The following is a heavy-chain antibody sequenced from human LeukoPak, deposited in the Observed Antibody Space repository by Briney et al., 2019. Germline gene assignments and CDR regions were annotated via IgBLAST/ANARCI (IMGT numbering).Heavy chain of an antibody. Sequence: SETLSLTCAVSGGSISSGGYSWSWIRQPPGKGLEWIGYIYHSGSTYYNPSLKSRATISVDRSKNQFSLKLSSVTAADTAVYHCARYYYDSSGHYYYYYGMDVWGQGTTVTVSS. J-gene: IGHJ6*02. V-gene: IGHV4-30-2*01. CDR2: IYHSGST. CDR3: ARYYYDSSGHYYYYYGMDV. CDR1: GGSISSGGYS. D-gene: IGHD3-22*01.